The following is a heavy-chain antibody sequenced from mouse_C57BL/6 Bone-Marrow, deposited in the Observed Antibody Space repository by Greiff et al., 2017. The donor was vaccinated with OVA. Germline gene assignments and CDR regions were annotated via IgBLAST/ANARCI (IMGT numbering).Heavy chain of an antibody. Sequence: VHVKQSGAELVRPGASVKLSCTASGFNIKDDYMHWVKQRPEQGLEWIGWIDPENGDTEYASKFQGKATITADTSSNTAYLQLSSLTSEDTAVYYCTSITTGVADYWGQGTTLTVSS. V-gene: IGHV14-4*01. J-gene: IGHJ2*01. CDR2: IDPENGDT. D-gene: IGHD1-1*01. CDR1: GFNIKDDY. CDR3: TSITTGVADY.